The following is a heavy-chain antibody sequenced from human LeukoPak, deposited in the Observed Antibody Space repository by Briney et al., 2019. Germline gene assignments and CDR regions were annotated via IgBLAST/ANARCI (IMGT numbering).Heavy chain of an antibody. CDR3: AKATRKSYGFLNYYYYMDV. V-gene: IGHV3-48*03. D-gene: IGHD5-18*01. Sequence: PGGSLRLSCAASGFTFSSYEMNWVRQAPGKGLEWVSYISSSGSTIYYADSVKGRFTISRDNSKNTLYLQMNSLRAEDTAVYYCAKATRKSYGFLNYYYYMDVWGKGTTVTISS. J-gene: IGHJ6*03. CDR2: ISSSGSTI. CDR1: GFTFSSYE.